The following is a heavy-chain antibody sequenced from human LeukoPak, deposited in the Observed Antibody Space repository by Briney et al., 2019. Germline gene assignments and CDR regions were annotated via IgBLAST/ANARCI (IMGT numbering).Heavy chain of an antibody. CDR1: GFTFSSYG. CDR2: IRYDGSNK. D-gene: IGHD3-22*01. J-gene: IGHJ4*02. CDR3: AKSSNYYDSSGYSDY. Sequence: GGSLRLSCAASGFTFSSYGMHWVRQAPGKGLEWVAFIRYDGSNKYYADSVKGRFTISRDNSKNTLYLQMNSLRAEDTAVYYCAKSSNYYDSSGYSDYWGQGTLVTVSS. V-gene: IGHV3-30*02.